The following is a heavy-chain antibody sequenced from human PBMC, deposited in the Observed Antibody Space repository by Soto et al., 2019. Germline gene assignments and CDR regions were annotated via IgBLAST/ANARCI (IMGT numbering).Heavy chain of an antibody. J-gene: IGHJ4*02. CDR1: GYTFTNYG. D-gene: IGHD6-13*01. CDR3: ARGSSPVDFDY. CDR2: INTYNGNT. V-gene: IGHV1-18*01. Sequence: QVHLAQSGGEVKKPGASVKVSCKASGYTFTNYGVNWVRQAPGQGLEWMGWINTYNGNTNYAQRLQGRVTLTTDTSTRTAYMELRSLTSDDTAVYYCARGSSPVDFDYWGQGTLVTVSS.